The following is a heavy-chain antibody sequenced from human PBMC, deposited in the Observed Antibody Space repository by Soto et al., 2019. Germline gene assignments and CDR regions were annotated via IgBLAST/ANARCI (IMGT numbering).Heavy chain of an antibody. V-gene: IGHV1-8*01. J-gene: IGHJ6*03. CDR3: ARGARITIFGVVIRDYYYYYMDV. D-gene: IGHD3-3*01. CDR1: AYTFTSYD. Sequence: DSVKVSCNASAYTFTSYDINWVRQATGQGLEWMGWMNPNSGNTGYAQKFQGRVTMTRNTSISTAYMELSSLRSEDTAVYYCARGARITIFGVVIRDYYYYYMDVWGKGTTVTVSS. CDR2: MNPNSGNT.